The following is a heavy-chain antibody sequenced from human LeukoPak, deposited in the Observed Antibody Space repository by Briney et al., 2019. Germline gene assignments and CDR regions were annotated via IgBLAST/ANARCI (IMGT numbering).Heavy chain of an antibody. CDR1: GYIFINHA. D-gene: IGHD2-21*01. CDR3: ARRLGRSFDY. J-gene: IGHJ4*02. V-gene: IGHV1-3*04. Sequence: ASVKVSCKASGYIFINHAIHWVRQAPGQRLEWMGWINIGNGNTKYSQNFQGRITITRDTSATTAYMDLSSLRSEDTAMYYCARRLGRSFDYWGQGTLVTVSS. CDR2: INIGNGNT.